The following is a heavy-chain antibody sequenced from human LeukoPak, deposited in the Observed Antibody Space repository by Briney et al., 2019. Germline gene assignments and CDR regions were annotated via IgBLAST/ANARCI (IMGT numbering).Heavy chain of an antibody. CDR2: IYYSGST. CDR3: ARAFSWGDYGPYDAFDI. D-gene: IGHD4-17*01. Sequence: SETLCLTCTVSGGSINSSSYYWGWIRQPPGKGMEWIGGIYYSGSTYYNPSLKSRVTISVDTSKNQFFLKMSSVTAADTAVYYCARAFSWGDYGPYDAFDIWGQGTMVTVSS. CDR1: GGSINSSSYY. V-gene: IGHV4-39*07. J-gene: IGHJ3*02.